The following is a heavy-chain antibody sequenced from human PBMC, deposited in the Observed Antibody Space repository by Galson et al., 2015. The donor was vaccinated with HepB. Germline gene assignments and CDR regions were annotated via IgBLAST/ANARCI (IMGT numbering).Heavy chain of an antibody. V-gene: IGHV1-69*10. D-gene: IGHD1-1*01. CDR2: MIPILGIA. Sequence: SVKVSCKASGYTFTSYAISWVRQAPGQGLEWMGWMIPILGIADYAQKFQGRVTITADKSTSTAYMELRSLRSEDTAVYYCARANNCNDLAFDIWGQGTMVTVSS. CDR1: GYTFTSYA. CDR3: ARANNCNDLAFDI. J-gene: IGHJ3*02.